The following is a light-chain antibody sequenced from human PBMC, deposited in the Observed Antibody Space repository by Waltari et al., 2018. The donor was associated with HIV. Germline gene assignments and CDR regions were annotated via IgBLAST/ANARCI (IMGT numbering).Light chain of an antibody. CDR3: AAWDDNVNGGGVI. Sequence: QSVLTQPPSASGTPGQRTTISCSGSTSNIGSNRVNWYQQLPGPAPSVLISHPTPRPSGVLDRFSGSKSGTSAYLAISGLQAEDEADYYCAAWDDNVNGGGVIFGGGTKLTVL. CDR2: HPT. J-gene: IGLJ2*01. V-gene: IGLV1-44*01. CDR1: TSNIGSNR.